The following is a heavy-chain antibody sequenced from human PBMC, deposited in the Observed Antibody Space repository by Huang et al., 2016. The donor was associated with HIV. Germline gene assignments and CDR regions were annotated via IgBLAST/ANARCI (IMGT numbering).Heavy chain of an antibody. CDR2: IEHSVST. Sequence: QVQLQQWGAGLLKPSETLSLTCAVYGGSFTGYYWSWFRQPPGQGLEWIGEIEHSVSTSYNPSLKRRVTFSVDTSKNQFSLKLISVTATDTAMYYSACGPHSARTRDFWGQGTLVTVSS. J-gene: IGHJ4*02. V-gene: IGHV4-34*01. CDR3: ACGPHSARTRDF. CDR1: GGSFTGYY. D-gene: IGHD2-2*01.